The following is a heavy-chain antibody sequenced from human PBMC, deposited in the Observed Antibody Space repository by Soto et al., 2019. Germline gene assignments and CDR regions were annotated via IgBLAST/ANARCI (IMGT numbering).Heavy chain of an antibody. CDR2: ISSSSSYI. CDR3: ARDLGELQHYDY. J-gene: IGHJ4*02. Sequence: GGSLRLSCAASGFTFSSYSMNWVRQAPGKGLEWVSSISSSSSYIYYADSVKGRFTISRDNAKNSLYLQMNSLRAEDTAVYYCARDLGELQHYDYWGQGTLVTVSS. V-gene: IGHV3-21*01. CDR1: GFTFSSYS. D-gene: IGHD1-26*01.